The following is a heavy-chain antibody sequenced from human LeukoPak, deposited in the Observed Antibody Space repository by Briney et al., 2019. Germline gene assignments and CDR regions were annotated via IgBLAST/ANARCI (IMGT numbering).Heavy chain of an antibody. J-gene: IGHJ4*02. CDR1: GFTFSSYA. Sequence: GGSLRLSCAASGFTFSSYAMSWVRQAPGKGLEWVSAISGSGGGTFYADSVKGRFTISRDNSKNTLYLQMNSLRAEDTALYYCAKKGGFAAGPAAPGGVYWGQGTLVTVSS. CDR3: AKKGGFAAGPAAPGGVY. CDR2: ISGSGGGT. V-gene: IGHV3-23*01. D-gene: IGHD2-2*01.